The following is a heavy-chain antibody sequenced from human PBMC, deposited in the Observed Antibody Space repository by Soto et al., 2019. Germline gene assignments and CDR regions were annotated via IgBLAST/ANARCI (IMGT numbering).Heavy chain of an antibody. D-gene: IGHD2-8*01. CDR1: GGSISSSSYY. V-gene: IGHV4-39*01. CDR2: IYYSGST. J-gene: IGHJ6*02. Sequence: SETLSLTCTVSGGSISSSSYYWGWIRQPPGKGLEWIGSIYYSGSTYYNPSLKSRVTISVDTSKNQFSLKLSSVTAADTAVYYCARLGYCTNGVCYSTSYYYYYGMDVWGQGTTVPSP. CDR3: ARLGYCTNGVCYSTSYYYYYGMDV.